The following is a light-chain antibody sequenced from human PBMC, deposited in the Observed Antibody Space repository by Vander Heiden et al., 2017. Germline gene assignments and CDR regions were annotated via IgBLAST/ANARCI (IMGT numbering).Light chain of an antibody. CDR1: RSNIGHNY. CDR2: KNS. Sequence: QSVMTQPPSASGPPGQRVTISCSGTRSNIGHNYVYWYHPSPATAPNLLIYKNSPRPSGGPDRFSGSRSGTSADLDISGLRSEDEADYYCAAWDESLSGWVFGGGTKLTVL. CDR3: AAWDESLSGWV. V-gene: IGLV1-47*01. J-gene: IGLJ3*02.